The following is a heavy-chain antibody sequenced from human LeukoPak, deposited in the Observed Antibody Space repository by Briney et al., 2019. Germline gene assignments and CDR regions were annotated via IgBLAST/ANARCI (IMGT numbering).Heavy chain of an antibody. Sequence: ASVKVSCKASGYTFTNYAMHWVRQAPGQRLEWMGWINTGGDTAYSQRFQGRVTIISDTSASTAYMDLSNLRSEDTAVYYCAREGFGSGTNLEVGYFDYWGQGSLVAVSS. V-gene: IGHV1-3*04. CDR1: GYTFTNYA. J-gene: IGHJ4*02. CDR2: INTGGDT. CDR3: AREGFGSGTNLEVGYFDY. D-gene: IGHD3-10*01.